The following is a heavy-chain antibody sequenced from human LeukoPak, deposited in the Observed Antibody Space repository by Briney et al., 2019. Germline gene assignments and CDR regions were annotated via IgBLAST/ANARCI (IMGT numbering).Heavy chain of an antibody. CDR1: GGSFSGYY. Sequence: QPSETLSLTCAVYGGSFSGYYWSWVRQAPGKGLEWVGFIRSKAYGGTTEYAASVKGRFTISRDDSKSIAYLQMNSLKTEDTAVYYCTRVGCSSTSCYFNYWGQGTLVTVSS. CDR2: IRSKAYGGTT. D-gene: IGHD2-2*01. J-gene: IGHJ4*02. CDR3: TRVGCSSTSCYFNY. V-gene: IGHV3-49*04.